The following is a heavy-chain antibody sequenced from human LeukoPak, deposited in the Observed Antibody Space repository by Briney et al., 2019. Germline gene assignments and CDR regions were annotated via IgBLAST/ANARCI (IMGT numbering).Heavy chain of an antibody. D-gene: IGHD3-10*01. J-gene: IGHJ4*02. Sequence: GGSLRLSCAASGFTFSGYWMSWVRQAPGKGLEWVANINGDESEKYYVDSVKARFTISRDNAKNSLYLQMNSLRVDDTAIYYCSRGEGDDYWGQGTLVTVSS. CDR2: INGDESEK. CDR1: GFTFSGYW. V-gene: IGHV3-7*01. CDR3: SRGEGDDY.